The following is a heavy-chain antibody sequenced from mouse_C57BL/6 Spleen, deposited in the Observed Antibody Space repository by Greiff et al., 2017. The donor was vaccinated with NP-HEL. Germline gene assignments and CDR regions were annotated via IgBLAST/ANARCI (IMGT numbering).Heavy chain of an antibody. CDR3: TRRLRDGYYAMDY. D-gene: IGHD1-2*01. V-gene: IGHV14-4*01. J-gene: IGHJ4*01. CDR2: IDPENGDT. CDR1: GFNIKDDY. Sequence: VQLQQSGAELVRPGASVKLSCTASGFNIKDDYMHWVKQRPEQGLEWIGWIDPENGDTEYASKFQGKATITAYTSSNTAYLQLSSLTSEYTAVYYCTRRLRDGYYAMDYWGQGTSVTGSS.